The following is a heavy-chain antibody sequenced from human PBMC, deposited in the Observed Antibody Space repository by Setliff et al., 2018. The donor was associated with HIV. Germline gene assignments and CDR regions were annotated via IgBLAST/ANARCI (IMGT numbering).Heavy chain of an antibody. V-gene: IGHV1-2*02. CDR1: GYTFTDNY. J-gene: IGHJ4*02. CDR3: TRDYAHYFDF. CDR2: INPSSGRT. Sequence: GPSVKVSCKASGYTFTDNYIHWVRQAPGQGLEWVAWINPSSGRTDYAQRFQGRVTLTSDSSISTAYMELSRLRSDDTATYYCTRDYAHYFDFWGQGTLATVSS. D-gene: IGHD3-16*01.